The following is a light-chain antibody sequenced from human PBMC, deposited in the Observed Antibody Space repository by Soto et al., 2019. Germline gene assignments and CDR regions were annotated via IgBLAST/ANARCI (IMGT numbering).Light chain of an antibody. CDR2: KDS. V-gene: IGLV3-25*03. J-gene: IGLJ2*01. CDR1: ALPKQY. Sequence: SYELTQPPSVSVSPGQTARITCPGDALPKQYAYWYQQKPGQAPVLVIYKDSERPSGIPERFSGSTSGTTVTLTISVVQAEDEADYYCQSADSSGTYHVVFGVGTKVTVL. CDR3: QSADSSGTYHVV.